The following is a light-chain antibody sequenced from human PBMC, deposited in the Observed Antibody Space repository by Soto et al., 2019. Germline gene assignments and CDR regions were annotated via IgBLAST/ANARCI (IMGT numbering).Light chain of an antibody. J-gene: IGKJ4*01. Sequence: DIQMTQSPSSLSASVGDRVTITCQASQDISNYLNWYQQKPGKAPKLLTYDASNLETGVPPRFRGSGSETGSTITISSLQPEDIATYYCQQYDNLPPLTFGGGTKVEIK. CDR2: DAS. CDR3: QQYDNLPPLT. V-gene: IGKV1-33*01. CDR1: QDISNY.